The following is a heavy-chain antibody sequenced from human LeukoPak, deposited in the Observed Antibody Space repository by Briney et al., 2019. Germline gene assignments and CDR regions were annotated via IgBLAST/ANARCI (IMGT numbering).Heavy chain of an antibody. V-gene: IGHV3-74*01. CDR3: ARFDAY. D-gene: IGHD3-9*01. J-gene: IGHJ4*02. Sequence: PPGGSLRLSCAASGFTFSSYWMHWVRQAPGKGLVWVSRINSDGSTTNYADSVKGRFTISRDNAQSTLYLQMHSLRAEDTPVYYCARFDAYWGQGTLVTVSS. CDR2: INSDGSTT. CDR1: GFTFSSYW.